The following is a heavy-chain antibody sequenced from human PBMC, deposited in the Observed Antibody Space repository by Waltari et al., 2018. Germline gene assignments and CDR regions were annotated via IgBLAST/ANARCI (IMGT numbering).Heavy chain of an antibody. CDR1: GFTFSSYA. CDR3: AKREATGVIDY. Sequence: EVQLLESGGGLVQPGGSLRLSCAASGFTFSSYAMSWVRQAPGKGLGWVSVIYSGGSTYYADSVKGRFTISRDNSKNTLYLQMNSLRAEDTAVYYCAKREATGVIDYWGQGTLVTVSS. D-gene: IGHD1-26*01. J-gene: IGHJ4*02. V-gene: IGHV3-23*03. CDR2: IYSGGST.